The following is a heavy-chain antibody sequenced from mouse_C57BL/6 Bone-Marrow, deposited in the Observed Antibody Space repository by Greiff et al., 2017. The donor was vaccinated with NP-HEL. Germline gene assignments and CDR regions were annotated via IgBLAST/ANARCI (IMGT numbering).Heavy chain of an antibody. CDR3: TDDYDEGGY. CDR2: IRLKSDNYAT. J-gene: IGHJ2*01. CDR1: GFTFSNYW. D-gene: IGHD2-4*01. V-gene: IGHV6-3*01. Sequence: EVQRVESGGGLVQPGGSMKLSCVASGFTFSNYWMNWVRQSPEKGLEWVAQIRLKSDNYATPYAESVKGRFTISRDDSKSSVYLQMNNLRAEDTGIYYCTDDYDEGGYWGQGTTLTVSS.